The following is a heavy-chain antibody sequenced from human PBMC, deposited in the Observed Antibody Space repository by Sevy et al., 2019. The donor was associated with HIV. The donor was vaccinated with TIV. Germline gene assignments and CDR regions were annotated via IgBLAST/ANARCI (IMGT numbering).Heavy chain of an antibody. CDR1: GGSISTHY. V-gene: IGHV4-59*11. Sequence: SETLSLTGTVSGGSISTHYWSWIRQPPGKGREGIGYIQYMGSTNNNPSLKSRVTISIDTSKNPFSLKLSSVTASDTAVYSCATVGAWYYGSTGNAFDIWGQGTMVTVSS. CDR3: ATVGAWYYGSTGNAFDI. D-gene: IGHD3-10*01. CDR2: IQYMGST. J-gene: IGHJ3*02.